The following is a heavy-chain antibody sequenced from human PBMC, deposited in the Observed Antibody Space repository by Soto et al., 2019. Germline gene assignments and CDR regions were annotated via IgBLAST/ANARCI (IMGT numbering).Heavy chain of an antibody. CDR3: ARGLSRSSSSFYFAY. CDR2: INPNSGGT. V-gene: IGHV1-2*04. D-gene: IGHD6-6*01. Sequence: ASVKVSCKASGYTFTGYYRHWVRQAPGQGLEWMGWINPNSGGTNYAQKFQGWVTTTRDTSISTAYMELSRLRSDDTAVYYCARGLSRSSSSFYFAYWGQGTLVTVSS. J-gene: IGHJ4*02. CDR1: GYTFTGYY.